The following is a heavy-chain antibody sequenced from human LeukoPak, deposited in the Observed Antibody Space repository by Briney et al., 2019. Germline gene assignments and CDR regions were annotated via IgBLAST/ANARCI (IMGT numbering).Heavy chain of an antibody. D-gene: IGHD1-26*01. V-gene: IGHV3-48*03. CDR1: GFTFSSYE. J-gene: IGHJ4*02. CDR2: ISSSGSTI. Sequence: GGSLRLSCAASGFTFSSYEMNWVRQAPGKGLEWVSYISSSGSTIYYADSVKGRFTISRDNAKNSLYLQMNSLRAEDTAVYYCASLVGAPLHGYWGQGTLVTVSS. CDR3: ASLVGAPLHGY.